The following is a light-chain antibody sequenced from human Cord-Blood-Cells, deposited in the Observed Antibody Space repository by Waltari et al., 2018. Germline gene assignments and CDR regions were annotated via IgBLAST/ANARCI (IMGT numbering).Light chain of an antibody. CDR1: SSEGGGYTY. CDR3: SSYAGSNNLVV. Sequence: QSALTQPPSASGSPGQSVTIPCTGTSSEGGGYTYVSWYQQHPGKAPKLMIDEVSQRPSGVPDRFSGSKSGNTASLTVSGLQAEDEADYYCSSYAGSNNLVVFGGGTKLTVL. J-gene: IGLJ2*01. V-gene: IGLV2-8*01. CDR2: EVS.